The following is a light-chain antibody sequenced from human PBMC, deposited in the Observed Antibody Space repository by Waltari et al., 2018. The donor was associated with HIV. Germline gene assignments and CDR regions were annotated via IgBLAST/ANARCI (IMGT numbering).Light chain of an antibody. V-gene: IGLV6-57*03. CDR2: EDT. J-gene: IGLJ3*02. Sequence: NFMLTQPHSVSESPGTTVTISCTRSSGSIASNYVQWNQQRPGSAPTTVIYEDTQRPSGVPDRFSGSIDSSSNSASLTISGLKTEDEADYYCQSYDNSVLWVFGGGTKLTVL. CDR1: SGSIASNY. CDR3: QSYDNSVLWV.